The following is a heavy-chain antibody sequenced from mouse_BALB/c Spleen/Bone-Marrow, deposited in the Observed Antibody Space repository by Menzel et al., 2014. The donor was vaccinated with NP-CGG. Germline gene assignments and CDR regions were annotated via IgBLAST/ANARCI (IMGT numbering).Heavy chain of an antibody. CDR1: GLSLTSYG. CDR3: AREGRGYCGSSGAAMDY. V-gene: IGHV2-9*02. Sequence: QVQLKDSGPGLVAPSQSLSISCTVSGLSLTSYGVHWVRQPPGQGLEWLGVIWAGGSTNYNSALMSRLSINKDNSKSQVFLKMNSLQTDDTAMCFCAREGRGYCGSSGAAMDYWGQGTTVTGSS. CDR2: IWAGGST. J-gene: IGHJ4*01. D-gene: IGHD1-1*01.